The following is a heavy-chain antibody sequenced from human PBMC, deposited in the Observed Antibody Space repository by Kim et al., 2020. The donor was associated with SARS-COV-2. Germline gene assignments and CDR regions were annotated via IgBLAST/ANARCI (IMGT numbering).Heavy chain of an antibody. J-gene: IGHJ4*02. CDR3: ARGRRITIFGVVTHFDY. V-gene: IGHV4-31*03. D-gene: IGHD3-3*01. CDR2: IYYSGST. CDR1: GGSVSSDCYY. Sequence: SETLSLTCTVSGGSVSSDCYYWSWIRQHPGKGLEWIGYIYYSGSTYYNPSLKSRVTISVDTSKNQFSLKLSSVTAADTAVYYCARGRRITIFGVVTHFDYWGQGTMVTVSS.